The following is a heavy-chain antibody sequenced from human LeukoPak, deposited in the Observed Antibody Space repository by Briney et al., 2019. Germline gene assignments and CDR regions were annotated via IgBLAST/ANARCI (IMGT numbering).Heavy chain of an antibody. D-gene: IGHD3-10*01. CDR1: GFTFSSYA. Sequence: GGSLRLSCAASGFTFSSYAMHWVRPAPGKGREWVAVISYDGSNKYYADSVKGRFTISRDNSKNTLYLQMNSLRAEDTAVYYCAREQLLWFGELLPRGWFDPWGQGTLVTVSS. V-gene: IGHV3-30-3*01. J-gene: IGHJ5*02. CDR2: ISYDGSNK. CDR3: AREQLLWFGELLPRGWFDP.